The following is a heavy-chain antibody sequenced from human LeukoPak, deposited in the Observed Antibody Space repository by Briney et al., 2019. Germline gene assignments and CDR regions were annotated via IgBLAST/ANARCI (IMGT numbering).Heavy chain of an antibody. CDR3: AKGYGESHFDS. Sequence: PGGSLRLSCAASGFTFRSFGMHFVRQAPGKGLEWVAFIRFDGSNQYYTDSVKGRFTTSRDNSNNTLYLQMNNLRGDDTAVYFCAKGYGESHFDSWGQGTLVTVSS. CDR1: GFTFRSFG. V-gene: IGHV3-30*02. D-gene: IGHD5-18*01. CDR2: IRFDGSNQ. J-gene: IGHJ4*02.